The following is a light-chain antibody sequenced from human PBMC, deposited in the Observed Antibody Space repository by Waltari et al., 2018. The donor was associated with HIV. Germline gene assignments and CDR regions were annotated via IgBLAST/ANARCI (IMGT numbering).Light chain of an antibody. V-gene: IGLV2-8*01. CDR3: SSYAGNNNYV. CDR2: EGN. J-gene: IGLJ1*01. CDR1: SRYLGTYTY. Sequence: QPALTQPPSASGSPGQSLPISCTGTSRYLGTYTYVSWYQQHPGRAPNLLIYEGNKRPSGVPDRFSGSKSANTASLTVSGLQVADEADYYCSSYAGNNNYVFGTGTRVTVL.